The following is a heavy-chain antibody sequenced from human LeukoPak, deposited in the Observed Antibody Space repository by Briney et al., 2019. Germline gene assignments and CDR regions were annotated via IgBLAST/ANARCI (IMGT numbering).Heavy chain of an antibody. CDR3: ASCPWFGEDVGY. D-gene: IGHD3-10*01. Sequence: PSETLSLTCTVSGGSISSYYWSWIRQPPGKGLEWIGSIYYSGSTYYNPSLKSRVTISVDTSKNQFSLKLSSVTAADTAVYYCASCPWFGEDVGYWGQGTLVTVSS. V-gene: IGHV4-59*12. J-gene: IGHJ4*02. CDR2: IYYSGST. CDR1: GGSISSYY.